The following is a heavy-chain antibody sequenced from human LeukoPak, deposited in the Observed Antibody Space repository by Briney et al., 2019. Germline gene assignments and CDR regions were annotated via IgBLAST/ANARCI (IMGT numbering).Heavy chain of an antibody. CDR2: IWSDGNNK. J-gene: IGHJ6*02. D-gene: IGHD3-22*01. Sequence: GGSLRLSCAASGFPFSSYGMHWVRQAPGKGLQWVAVIWSDGNNKYYADSVKGRFTISRDNSKNTMYLEMNSLRAEDTAVYYCARWGFGYYDSSALRTSYGMDVWGQGTTVTVSS. CDR3: ARWGFGYYDSSALRTSYGMDV. V-gene: IGHV3-33*01. CDR1: GFPFSSYG.